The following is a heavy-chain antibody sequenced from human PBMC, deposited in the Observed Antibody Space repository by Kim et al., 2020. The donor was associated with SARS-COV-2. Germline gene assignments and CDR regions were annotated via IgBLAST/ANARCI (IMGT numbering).Heavy chain of an antibody. J-gene: IGHJ6*02. V-gene: IGHV4-59*08. D-gene: IGHD3-9*01. Sequence: YNPSRRGRGTISVDTSKNQFSLKLSSVTDADTAVYYCARRALTGYYGMDVWGQGTTVTVSS. CDR3: ARRALTGYYGMDV.